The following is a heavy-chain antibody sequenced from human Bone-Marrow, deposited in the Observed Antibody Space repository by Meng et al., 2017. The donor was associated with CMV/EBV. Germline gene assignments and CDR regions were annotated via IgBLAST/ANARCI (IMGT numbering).Heavy chain of an antibody. CDR1: GFTFSDHY. J-gene: IGHJ2*01. Sequence: GESLKISCAASGFTFSDHYMDWVRQAPGKGLEWVGRTRNKANSYTTEYAASVKGRFTISRDDSKNSLYLQMNSLKTEDTAVYFCAKDGVRAYNDFWSGYEYWYFDLWGRGTLVTVSS. D-gene: IGHD3-3*01. CDR3: AKDGVRAYNDFWSGYEYWYFDL. V-gene: IGHV3-72*01. CDR2: TRNKANSYTT.